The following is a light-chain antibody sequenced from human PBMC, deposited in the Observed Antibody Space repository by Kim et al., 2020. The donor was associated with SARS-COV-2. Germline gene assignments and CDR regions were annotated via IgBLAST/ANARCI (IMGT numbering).Light chain of an antibody. CDR2: KDS. CDR1: ALPKQY. Sequence: PGRTARITCSGDALPKQYAYWYQEKPGQAPVLVIYKDSERPSGIPERFSGSTSGTTVTLTISGVQAEDEADYYCQSADSSGTYVVFGGGTQLTVL. V-gene: IGLV3-25*03. J-gene: IGLJ2*01. CDR3: QSADSSGTYVV.